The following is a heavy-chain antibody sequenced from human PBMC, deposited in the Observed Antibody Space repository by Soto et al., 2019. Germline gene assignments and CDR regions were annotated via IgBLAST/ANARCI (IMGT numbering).Heavy chain of an antibody. CDR1: GGSISSGGYY. Sequence: PSETLSLTCTVSGGSISSGGYYWSWIRQHPGKGLEWIGYIYYSGITYYNPSLQSRVTISVDTSKKQFSLKLSSVNAADTAVYYCARGSRRETAMVLDAFDIWGQGTMVT. CDR2: IYYSGIT. J-gene: IGHJ3*02. CDR3: ARGSRRETAMVLDAFDI. D-gene: IGHD5-18*01. V-gene: IGHV4-31*03.